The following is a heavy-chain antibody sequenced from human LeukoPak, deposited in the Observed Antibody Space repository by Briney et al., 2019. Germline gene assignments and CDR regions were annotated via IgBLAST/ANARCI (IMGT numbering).Heavy chain of an antibody. J-gene: IGHJ4*02. CDR1: GGSFSGYY. V-gene: IGHV4-34*01. Sequence: PSETLSLTCAVYGGSFSGYYWSWIRQPPGKGLEWIGEINHSGSTNYNPSLKSRVTISVDTSKNQFSLKLSSVTAADTAVYYCAREEVEFDYYDSSGYFPSYYFGYWGQGTLVTVSS. CDR2: INHSGST. CDR3: AREEVEFDYYDSSGYFPSYYFGY. D-gene: IGHD3-22*01.